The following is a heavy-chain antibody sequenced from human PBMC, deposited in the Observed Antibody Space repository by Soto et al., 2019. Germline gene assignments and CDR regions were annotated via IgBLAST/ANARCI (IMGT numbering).Heavy chain of an antibody. Sequence: GGSLRLSCAASGFTFSNAWMNWVRQAPGKGLEWVGRIKSKTDGGTTDYAAPVKGRFTISRDDSKNTLYLQMNSLKTEDTAVYYCTTDPGDELELLQDYWGQGTLVTVSS. V-gene: IGHV3-15*07. J-gene: IGHJ4*02. CDR2: IKSKTDGGTT. D-gene: IGHD1-26*01. CDR1: GFTFSNAW. CDR3: TTDPGDELELLQDY.